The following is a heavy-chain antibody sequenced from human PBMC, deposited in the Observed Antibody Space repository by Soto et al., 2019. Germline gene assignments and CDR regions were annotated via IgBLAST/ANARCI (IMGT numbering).Heavy chain of an antibody. J-gene: IGHJ4*02. CDR1: GFTFSSYA. CDR3: ARDTRVVPADS. D-gene: IGHD2-2*01. Sequence: PGGSLRLSCAASGFTFSSYAMHWVRQAPGKGLEWVAVISYDGSNKYYADSVKGRFTISRDNSKNTLYLQMNSLRAEDTAVYYCARDTRVVPADSWGQGTLVTVSS. V-gene: IGHV3-30-3*01. CDR2: ISYDGSNK.